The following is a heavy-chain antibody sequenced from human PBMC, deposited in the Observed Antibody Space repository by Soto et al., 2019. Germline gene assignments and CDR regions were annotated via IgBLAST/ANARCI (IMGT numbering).Heavy chain of an antibody. J-gene: IGHJ1*01. CDR1: GYTFANYW. D-gene: IGHD2-8*01. CDR2: IYPSDSRT. V-gene: IGHV5-51*01. Sequence: EVLLVQSGPEMKKPGESLKISCESSGYTFANYWIGWVRQVPGKGLEWVAIIYPSDSRTIYSPSFQGQVTISADKSISTAYMQWTSLKASYTAIYYCSKFKYGTSVRYLQHWGQGTPVIVSS. CDR3: SKFKYGTSVRYLQH.